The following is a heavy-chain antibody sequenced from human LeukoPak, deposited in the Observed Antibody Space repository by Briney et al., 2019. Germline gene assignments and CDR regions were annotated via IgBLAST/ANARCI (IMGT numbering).Heavy chain of an antibody. CDR3: ARDLGGDYGNYFDY. CDR1: GYTFTSYY. Sequence: ASVKVSCKASGYTFTSYYMHWVRQAPGQGLEWMGLINPSGTNTNYAQKFRGRVTMTSDTSTSTVYMELSSLRSEDTAVYYCARDLGGDYGNYFDYWGQGTLVTVSS. D-gene: IGHD4-17*01. V-gene: IGHV1-46*01. CDR2: INPSGTNT. J-gene: IGHJ4*02.